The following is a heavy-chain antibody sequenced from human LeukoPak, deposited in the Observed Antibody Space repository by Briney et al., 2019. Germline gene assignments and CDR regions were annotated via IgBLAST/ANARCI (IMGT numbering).Heavy chain of an antibody. CDR1: GGSISSSSYY. D-gene: IGHD2-2*01. Sequence: SETLSLTCTVSGGSISSSSYYWGWIRQPPGKGLEWIGSIYYSGSTYYNPSLKSRVTISVDTSKNQFSLKLSSVTAADTAVYYCARVDVVVPALVAAYSDAFDIWGQGTMVTVSS. CDR3: ARVDVVVPALVAAYSDAFDI. CDR2: IYYSGST. J-gene: IGHJ3*02. V-gene: IGHV4-39*07.